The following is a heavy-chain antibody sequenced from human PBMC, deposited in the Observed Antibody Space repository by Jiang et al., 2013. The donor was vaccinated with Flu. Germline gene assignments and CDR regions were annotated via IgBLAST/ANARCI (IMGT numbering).Heavy chain of an antibody. Sequence: VQLVESGGGVVQPGTSLRLSCVASGFTFSRFGMHWVRQAPGQGLEWVAVIWFDGGTKYYSQSVRGRFTISRDNSKNTVYLEMSSLRAEDTALYYCVRTADLGLGLDYWGQGALVTVSS. CDR2: IWFDGGTK. D-gene: IGHD7-27*01. J-gene: IGHJ4*02. V-gene: IGHV3-33*01. CDR1: GFTFSRFG. CDR3: VRTADLGLGLDY.